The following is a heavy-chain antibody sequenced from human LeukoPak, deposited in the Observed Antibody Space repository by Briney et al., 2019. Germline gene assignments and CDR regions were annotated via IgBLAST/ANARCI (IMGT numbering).Heavy chain of an antibody. Sequence: SQTPSPTCTLSGGSISSGDYSWSWIRQPPGKGLEWIGYIYYSGSTYYNPSLKSRVTISVDTSKNQFSLKLSSVTAADTAVYYCARQLGFYYGMDVWGQGTTVTVSS. J-gene: IGHJ6*02. D-gene: IGHD6-6*01. V-gene: IGHV4-30-4*01. CDR2: IYYSGST. CDR1: GGSISSGDYS. CDR3: ARQLGFYYGMDV.